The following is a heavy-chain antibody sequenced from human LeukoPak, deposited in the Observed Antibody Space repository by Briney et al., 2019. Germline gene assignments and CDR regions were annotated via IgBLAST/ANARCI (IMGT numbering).Heavy chain of an antibody. Sequence: SVKVSCKVSGYTLTELSMHWVRQAPGQGLEWMGGIIPIFGTANYAQKFQGRVTITADESTSTAYMELSSLRSEDTAVYYCARDGGAYGHWGQGTLVTVSS. V-gene: IGHV1-69*13. J-gene: IGHJ4*02. CDR1: GYTLTELS. D-gene: IGHD3-16*01. CDR2: IIPIFGTA. CDR3: ARDGGAYGH.